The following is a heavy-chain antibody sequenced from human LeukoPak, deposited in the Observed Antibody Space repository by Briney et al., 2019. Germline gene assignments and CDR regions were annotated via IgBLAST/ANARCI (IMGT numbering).Heavy chain of an antibody. CDR1: GGSISTYY. CDR2: VYYSGST. D-gene: IGHD2-2*01. V-gene: IGHV4-59*08. CDR3: ARVVPAARFDY. J-gene: IGHJ4*02. Sequence: SETLSLTCTVSGGSISTYYWSWIRQPPGKGLEWIGYVYYSGSTYYNPSLKSRVTISVDTSKNQFSLKLSSVTAADTAVYYCARVVPAARFDYWGQGTLVTISS.